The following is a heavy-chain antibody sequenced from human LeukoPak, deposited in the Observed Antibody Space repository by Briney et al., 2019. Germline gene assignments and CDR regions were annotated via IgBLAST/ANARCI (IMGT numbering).Heavy chain of an antibody. CDR3: ARKKRGGSSSSLFDY. CDR1: GGSISSSNW. D-gene: IGHD6-6*01. J-gene: IGHJ4*02. V-gene: IGHV4-4*02. Sequence: PSETLSLTCAVSGGSISSSNWWSWVRQPPGKGLEWIGEIYHSGSTNYNPSLKSRVTISVDKSKNQFSLKLSSVTAADTAVYYCARKKRGGSSSSLFDYWGQGTLVTVSS. CDR2: IYHSGST.